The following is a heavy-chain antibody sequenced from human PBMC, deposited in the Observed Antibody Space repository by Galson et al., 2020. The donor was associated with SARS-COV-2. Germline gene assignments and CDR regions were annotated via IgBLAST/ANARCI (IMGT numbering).Heavy chain of an antibody. V-gene: IGHV3-30*03. Sequence: QAGGSLRLSCAASGLSFSMFGMHWVRQAPGKGLEWVALISYDGKNKDYADSVKGRVTISRDNSKDTVYPHVNSLTTADTAVYFCATGGHYSDGTAFYYPPLDYWGRGTLVTVSS. CDR2: ISYDGKNK. J-gene: IGHJ4*02. CDR1: GLSFSMFG. CDR3: ATGGHYSDGTAFYYPPLDY. D-gene: IGHD3-22*01.